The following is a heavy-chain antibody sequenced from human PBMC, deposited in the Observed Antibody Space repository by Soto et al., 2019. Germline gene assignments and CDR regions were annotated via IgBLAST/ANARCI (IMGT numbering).Heavy chain of an antibody. CDR3: AKVGNYYYSSGQSPGY. V-gene: IGHV3-23*01. Sequence: EVQLLESGGGLVQPGGSLRLSCAASGFTFSSYAMSWVRQAPGKGLEWVSAISGSGGSTYYADSVKGRFTISRDNSKNTLYLQMNRLRAEDTAVYYGAKVGNYYYSSGQSPGYWGQGTPVTVSS. CDR1: GFTFSSYA. CDR2: ISGSGGST. D-gene: IGHD3-22*01. J-gene: IGHJ4*02.